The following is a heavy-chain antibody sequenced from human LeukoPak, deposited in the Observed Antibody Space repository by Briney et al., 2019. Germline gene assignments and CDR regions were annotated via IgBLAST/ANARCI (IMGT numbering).Heavy chain of an antibody. CDR1: GYTFTSYG. Sequence: SVKVSCKASGYTFTSYGISWVRQAPGQGLEWMGGIIPIFGTANYAQKFQGRVTITADESTSTAYMELSSLRSEDTAVYYCASPGGYYYDSSGYGNYWGQGTLVTVSS. D-gene: IGHD3-22*01. CDR2: IIPIFGTA. J-gene: IGHJ4*02. CDR3: ASPGGYYYDSSGYGNY. V-gene: IGHV1-69*13.